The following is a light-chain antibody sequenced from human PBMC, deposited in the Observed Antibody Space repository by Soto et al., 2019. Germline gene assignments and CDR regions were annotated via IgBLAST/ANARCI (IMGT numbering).Light chain of an antibody. CDR1: QTIHTY. CDR3: QQSYRNPLT. CDR2: DAS. J-gene: IGKJ4*01. Sequence: DVQMTHSPSSLSSSLVCRVTITCRASQTIHTYLTWYQQKPGKAPKLLIHDASTLQSGVPSSFSGSGSGTDFTLTISSLQPEDFATYYCQQSYRNPLTFGRGTTVDIK. V-gene: IGKV1-39*01.